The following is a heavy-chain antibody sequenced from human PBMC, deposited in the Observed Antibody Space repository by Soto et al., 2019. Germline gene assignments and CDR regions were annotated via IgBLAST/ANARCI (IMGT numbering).Heavy chain of an antibody. CDR3: ASYRGALYFES. V-gene: IGHV4-34*01. CDR1: GGSFSGYY. D-gene: IGHD3-16*01. J-gene: IGHJ4*02. Sequence: SETLSLTCAVYGGSFSGYYWSWIRQPPGKGLEWIGEINHSGSTNYNPSLGGRVSMSVETSKSQFSLKLTSVTVADTAVYYCASYRGALYFESWGPGILVTVSS. CDR2: INHSGST.